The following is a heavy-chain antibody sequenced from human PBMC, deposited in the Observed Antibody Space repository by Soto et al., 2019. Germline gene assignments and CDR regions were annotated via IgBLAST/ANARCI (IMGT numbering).Heavy chain of an antibody. CDR3: ARDGGEGSSWNS. D-gene: IGHD6-13*01. J-gene: IGHJ4*02. V-gene: IGHV1-69*08. Sequence: QVQLVQSGAEVKKPGSSVKVSCKASGDTFSSYTISWVRQAPGQGLEWMGRIIPTLGITIYAQKFQGRVTVTADKSTSTAYMELSSLRSEDTAVYYCARDGGEGSSWNSWGQGTLVTVSS. CDR2: IIPTLGIT. CDR1: GDTFSSYT.